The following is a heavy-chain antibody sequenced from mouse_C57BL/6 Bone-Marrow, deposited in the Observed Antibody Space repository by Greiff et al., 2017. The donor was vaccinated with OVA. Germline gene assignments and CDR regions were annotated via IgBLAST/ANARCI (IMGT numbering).Heavy chain of an antibody. V-gene: IGHV3-6*01. CDR2: ISYDGSN. J-gene: IGHJ3*01. CDR1: GYSITSVYY. Sequence: ESGPGLVKPSQSLSLTCSVTGYSITSVYYWNWIRQFPGNKLEWMGYISYDGSNNYNPSLKNRISITRDTSKNQFFLKLNSVTTEDTATYYCAVNAYWGQGTLVTVSA. CDR3: AVNAY.